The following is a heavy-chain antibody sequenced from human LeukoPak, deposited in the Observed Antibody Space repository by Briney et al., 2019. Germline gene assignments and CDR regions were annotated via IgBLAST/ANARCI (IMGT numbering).Heavy chain of an antibody. D-gene: IGHD4-17*01. J-gene: IGHJ4*02. V-gene: IGHV3-7*01. CDR3: AREGLPPIHGAVTIYYFDY. Sequence: PGGSLRLSCAASGFTFSSYWMSWVRQAPGKGLEWVANIKQDGREKYYVDSVKGRFTISRDNAKNSLYLQMNSLRAEDTAVYYCAREGLPPIHGAVTIYYFDYWGQGTLVTVSS. CDR1: GFTFSSYW. CDR2: IKQDGREK.